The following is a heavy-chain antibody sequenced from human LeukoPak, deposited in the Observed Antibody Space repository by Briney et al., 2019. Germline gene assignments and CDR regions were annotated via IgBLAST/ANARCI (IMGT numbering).Heavy chain of an antibody. Sequence: GGSLRLSCAASGFTVSSYYMSWVRQAPGKGLEWVSVIYSNGYTEYADSVKGRFTISRDNAKNSLFLQMNSLRAEDTAVYYCARDSSTYAGPPDYWGQGTLVTVSS. CDR1: GFTVSSYY. CDR3: ARDSSTYAGPPDY. J-gene: IGHJ4*02. V-gene: IGHV3-53*01. CDR2: IYSNGYT. D-gene: IGHD2-2*01.